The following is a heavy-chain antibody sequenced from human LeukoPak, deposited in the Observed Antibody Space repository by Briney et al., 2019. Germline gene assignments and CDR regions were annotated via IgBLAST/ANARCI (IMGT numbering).Heavy chain of an antibody. Sequence: PGGSLRLSCAASGFTFSSYSMNWVRQAPGKGLEWVSSISSSSSYIYYADSVKGRFTISRDNAKNSLYLQMNSLRAEDTAVYYCARVAVTKGVYYFDYWGQGTLVTVSS. CDR2: ISSSSSYI. V-gene: IGHV3-21*01. D-gene: IGHD4-17*01. J-gene: IGHJ4*02. CDR1: GFTFSSYS. CDR3: ARVAVTKGVYYFDY.